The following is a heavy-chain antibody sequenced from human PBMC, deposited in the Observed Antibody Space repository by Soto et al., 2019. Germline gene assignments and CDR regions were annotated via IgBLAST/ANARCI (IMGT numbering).Heavy chain of an antibody. D-gene: IGHD3-3*01. CDR2: ISSSGSTI. Sequence: PGGSLRLSCAASGFTVSSYERNWVRQAPGKGLEWVSYISSSGSTIYYADSVKGRFTISRDNAKNSLYLQMNSLRAEDTAVYYCARDIRYYDFWSGYYHYYGMDVWGQGTTVTVS. J-gene: IGHJ6*02. CDR1: GFTVSSYE. CDR3: ARDIRYYDFWSGYYHYYGMDV. V-gene: IGHV3-48*03.